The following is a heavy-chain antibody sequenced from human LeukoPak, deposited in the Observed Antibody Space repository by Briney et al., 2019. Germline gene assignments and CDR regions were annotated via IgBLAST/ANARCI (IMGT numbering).Heavy chain of an antibody. V-gene: IGHV4-34*01. CDR1: GGSFSGYY. Sequence: SETLSLTCAVYGGSFSGYYWSWIRQPPGKGLEWIGEIKHSGSTNYNPSLKSRVTMSVDTSKNQFSLKLSSMTAADTAVYYCARGSPVVGLNYWGQGTLVTVSS. CDR3: ARGSPVVGLNY. D-gene: IGHD2-15*01. CDR2: IKHSGST. J-gene: IGHJ4*02.